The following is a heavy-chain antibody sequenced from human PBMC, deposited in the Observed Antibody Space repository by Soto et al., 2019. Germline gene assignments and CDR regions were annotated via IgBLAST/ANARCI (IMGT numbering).Heavy chain of an antibody. CDR1: GYTFTSYG. D-gene: IGHD6-19*01. J-gene: IGHJ6*02. V-gene: IGHV1-18*01. CDR2: ISAYNVNT. CDR3: SAVADTNSYYGMDV. Sequence: QVQLVQSGAEVKKPGASVKVSCKASGYTFTSYGISWVRQAPGQGLEWMGWISAYNVNTNYAQKLQGRVTMTTDTPTSTAYRELRSMRSDDTAVYYCSAVADTNSYYGMDVWGQGTTVTVSS.